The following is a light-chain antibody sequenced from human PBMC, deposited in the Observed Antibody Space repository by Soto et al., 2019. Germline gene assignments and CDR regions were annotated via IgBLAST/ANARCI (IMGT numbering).Light chain of an antibody. CDR1: QSVSSN. V-gene: IGKV3-15*01. CDR3: QQYGSSPLT. Sequence: EIVMTQSPVTLSVSPGERATLSCRASQSVSSNLAWYQQKPGQAPSLLIYGASTRATGIPARFSGSGSGADFTLTISRLEPEDFAVYYCQQYGSSPLTFGGGTKVDIK. CDR2: GAS. J-gene: IGKJ4*01.